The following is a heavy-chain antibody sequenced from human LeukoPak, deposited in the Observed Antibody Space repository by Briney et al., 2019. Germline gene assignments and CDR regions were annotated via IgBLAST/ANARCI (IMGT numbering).Heavy chain of an antibody. CDR1: GFNQLC. D-gene: IGHD1-26*01. J-gene: IGHJ4*02. V-gene: IGHV3-23*01. Sequence: GGSLRLSCAASGFNQLCHELGPPGSREGARMGLNYADSVKGRFTISRDNSKSTLFLQMNRVRGEDTAKYFCARDVGLIMFDLWGQGTLVTVSS. CDR3: ARDVGLIMFDL.